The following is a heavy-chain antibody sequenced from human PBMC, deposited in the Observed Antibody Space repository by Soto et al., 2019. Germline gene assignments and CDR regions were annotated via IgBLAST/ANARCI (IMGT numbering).Heavy chain of an antibody. J-gene: IGHJ4*02. CDR2: IDPSDSYT. Sequence: GESLKISCKGSGYSFTSYWISWVRQMPGKGLEWMGRIDPSDSYTNYSPSFQGHVNISADKSISTASLQWSSLKASDTAMYYCERQPTADWLDYWGQGNLVTVSS. V-gene: IGHV5-10-1*01. CDR1: GYSFTSYW. D-gene: IGHD3-9*01. CDR3: ERQPTADWLDY.